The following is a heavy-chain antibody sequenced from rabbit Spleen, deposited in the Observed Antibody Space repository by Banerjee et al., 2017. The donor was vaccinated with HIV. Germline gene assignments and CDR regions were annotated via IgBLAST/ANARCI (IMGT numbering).Heavy chain of an antibody. D-gene: IGHD4-1*01. CDR3: ARDLAGAIGWNFSL. CDR2: IAGSSSGFT. Sequence: QEQLEESGGDLVKPGASLTLTCTASGFSFSSSDYMCWVRQAPGKGLEWISCIAGSSSGFTYSATWAKGRFTCSKTSSTTVTLQMTSLTAADTATYLCARDLAGAIGWNFSLWGPGTLVTVS. J-gene: IGHJ4*01. CDR1: GFSFSSSDY. V-gene: IGHV1S45*01.